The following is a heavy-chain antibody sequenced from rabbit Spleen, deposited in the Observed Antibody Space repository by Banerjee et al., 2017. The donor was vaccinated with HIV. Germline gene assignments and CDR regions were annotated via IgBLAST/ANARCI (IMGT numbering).Heavy chain of an antibody. J-gene: IGHJ4*01. CDR2: IYTGSSGST. D-gene: IGHD1-1*01. CDR1: GFSFSSGYY. Sequence: QSLEESGGDLVKPGASLTLTCTASGFSFSSGYYMCWVRQAPGKGLEWIGCIYTGSSGSTYYASWAKGRFTISETSSTTVTLQMTSLTAADTATYFCARDPYGISSNYYYLWGQGTLVTVS. V-gene: IGHV1S40*01. CDR3: ARDPYGISSNYYYL.